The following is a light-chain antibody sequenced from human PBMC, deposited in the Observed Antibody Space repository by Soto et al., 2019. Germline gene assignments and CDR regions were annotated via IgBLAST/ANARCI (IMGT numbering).Light chain of an antibody. V-gene: IGKV3-20*01. Sequence: EIVLTHSPGTLSLSPGERATLSCRASLTISDNYLAWYQQKAGQAPRLVMYDATSRATGIPDRFSATGSGTDFNLTISRLEPEDFAVYYCQQYSMAPLTFGQGTKVDIK. J-gene: IGKJ1*01. CDR2: DAT. CDR3: QQYSMAPLT. CDR1: LTISDNY.